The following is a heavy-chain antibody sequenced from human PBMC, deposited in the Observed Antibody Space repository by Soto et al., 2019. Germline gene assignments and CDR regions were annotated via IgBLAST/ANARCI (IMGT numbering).Heavy chain of an antibody. CDR3: SRERERAYWFDP. D-gene: IGHD6-25*01. CDR2: AYPHAATT. J-gene: IGHJ5*02. CDR1: GYIFTSYY. Sequence: QAQLVQSGAEARAPGASVKISCKASGYIFTSYYIHWVRQAPGQGLEYLGVAYPHAATTFVAKTFHGRSTVTMDTSTSTVDMELTSLTPEDTAVYYCSRERERAYWFDPWGQGTLVTVSS. V-gene: IGHV1-46*03.